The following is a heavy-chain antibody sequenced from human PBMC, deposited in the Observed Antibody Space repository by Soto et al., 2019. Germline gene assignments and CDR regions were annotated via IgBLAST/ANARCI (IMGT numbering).Heavy chain of an antibody. V-gene: IGHV3-30*03. CDR1: GFTFSSYA. D-gene: IGHD6-6*01. CDR3: ARGTIVARQHLDY. CDR2: ISIRGGDE. J-gene: IGHJ4*02. Sequence: QVQLVESAGGVVQPGKSLRLSCAASGFTFSSYAMHWARQAPGKGLEWVTVISIRGGDEYYAESVRGRFTISRDDSKNTLYLQMDSLRVEDTAVYYCARGTIVARQHLDYGGQGTLVTVSS.